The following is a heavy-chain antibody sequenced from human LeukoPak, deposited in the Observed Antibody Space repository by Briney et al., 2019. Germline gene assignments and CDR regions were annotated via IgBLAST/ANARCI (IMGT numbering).Heavy chain of an antibody. Sequence: ASETLSLTCAVYGGSFSGYYWSWIRQPPGKGLEWIGEINHSGSTNYNPSLKSRVTISVDTSKNQFSLKLSSVTAADTAVYYCARCYYDSSGYDYWGQGTLVTVSS. J-gene: IGHJ4*02. CDR3: ARCYYDSSGYDY. CDR1: GGSFSGYY. V-gene: IGHV4-34*01. D-gene: IGHD3-22*01. CDR2: INHSGST.